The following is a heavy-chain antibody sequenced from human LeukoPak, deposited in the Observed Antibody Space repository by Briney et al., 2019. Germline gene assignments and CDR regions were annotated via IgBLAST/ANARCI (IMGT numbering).Heavy chain of an antibody. J-gene: IGHJ4*02. Sequence: PSETLSLTCTVSGGSISSYYWSWIRQPPGKGLEWIGYIYYSGSTNYNPSLKSRVTISVDTSKNQFSLKLSSVTAADTAVYYCARGSIQLWLPAYFDYWGQGTLVTVSS. D-gene: IGHD5-18*01. CDR2: IYYSGST. CDR1: GGSISSYY. V-gene: IGHV4-59*01. CDR3: ARGSIQLWLPAYFDY.